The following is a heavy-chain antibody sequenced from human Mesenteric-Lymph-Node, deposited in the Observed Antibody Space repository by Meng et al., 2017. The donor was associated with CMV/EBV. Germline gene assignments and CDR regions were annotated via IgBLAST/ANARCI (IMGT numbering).Heavy chain of an antibody. V-gene: IGHV3-48*03. Sequence: GESLKISCAASGFSFANYAMTWVRQAPGKGLEWISYISTTGLSIFYADSVKGRFTISRDNTKNSLYLQMNSLRAEDTALYYCARKGWNYREAFDVWGQGTMVTVSS. CDR1: GFSFANYA. CDR2: ISTTGLSI. CDR3: ARKGWNYREAFDV. D-gene: IGHD3-16*02. J-gene: IGHJ3*01.